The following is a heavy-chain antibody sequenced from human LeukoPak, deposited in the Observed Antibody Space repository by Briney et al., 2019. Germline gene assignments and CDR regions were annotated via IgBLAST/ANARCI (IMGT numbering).Heavy chain of an antibody. CDR1: GYTFTGYY. V-gene: IGHV1-2*02. D-gene: IGHD6-13*01. CDR3: ARDVAGYSSSWYDAFDI. J-gene: IGHJ3*02. CDR2: INPNSGGT. Sequence: ASVNVSCKSSGYTFTGYYMHGVRQAAGQGVEWMGWINPNSGGTNYAQKFQGRVTMTRDTSISTAYMELSRLRSDDTAVYYCARDVAGYSSSWYDAFDIWGQGTMVTVSS.